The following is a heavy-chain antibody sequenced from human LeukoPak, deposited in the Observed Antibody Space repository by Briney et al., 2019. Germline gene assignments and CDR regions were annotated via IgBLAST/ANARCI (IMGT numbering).Heavy chain of an antibody. CDR2: ISTYTGNT. CDR3: ARVLVVSSDAFDI. J-gene: IGHJ3*02. Sequence: EASVKVSCKTSGYTFTSYAISWVRQAPGQGLECMGWISTYTGNTDYAQKLQGRVTMTTDTSTSTAYMELMSLSSDDTAVYYCARVLVVSSDAFDIWGQGTMVTVSS. D-gene: IGHD3-22*01. CDR1: GYTFTSYA. V-gene: IGHV1-18*01.